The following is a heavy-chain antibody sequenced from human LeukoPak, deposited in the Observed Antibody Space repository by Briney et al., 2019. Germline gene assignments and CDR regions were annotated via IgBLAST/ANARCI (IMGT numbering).Heavy chain of an antibody. CDR1: GFTFSSYS. CDR2: ISSSSSTI. J-gene: IGHJ5*02. V-gene: IGHV3-48*01. Sequence: GSLRLSCAASGFTFSSYSMNWVRQAPGKGLEWVSYISSSSSTIYYADSVKGRFTISRDNAKNSLYLQMNSLRAEDAAVYYCAREQVVVVPAAGFDPWGQGTLVTVSS. CDR3: AREQVVVVPAAGFDP. D-gene: IGHD2-2*01.